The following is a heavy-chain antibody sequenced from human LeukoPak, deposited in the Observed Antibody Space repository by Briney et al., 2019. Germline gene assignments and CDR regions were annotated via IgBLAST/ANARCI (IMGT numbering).Heavy chain of an antibody. Sequence: GGSLRLSCAASGFTFSSYTTSWVRQAGGKGLEWVSTITTSDGNTYYADSVEGRFTVSRDNSKDTLYLQMNSLRAEDTAVYYCAKDGGLWVSAHWGDSWGRGTLVTVSS. V-gene: IGHV3-23*01. CDR1: GFTFSSYT. D-gene: IGHD7-27*01. CDR2: ITTSDGNT. J-gene: IGHJ4*02. CDR3: AKDGGLWVSAHWGDS.